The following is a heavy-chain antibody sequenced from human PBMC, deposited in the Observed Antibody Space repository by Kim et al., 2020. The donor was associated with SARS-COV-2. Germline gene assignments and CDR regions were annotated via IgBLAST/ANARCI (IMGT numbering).Heavy chain of an antibody. J-gene: IGHJ3*02. CDR1: GFTFSSYG. CDR3: AKDLGYSSSWFDAFDI. D-gene: IGHD6-13*01. CDR2: ISYDGSNK. Sequence: GGSLRLSCAASGFTFSSYGMHWVRQAPGKGLEWVAVISYDGSNKYYADSVKGRFTISRDNSKNTLYLQMNSLRAEDTAVYYCAKDLGYSSSWFDAFDIWG. V-gene: IGHV3-30*18.